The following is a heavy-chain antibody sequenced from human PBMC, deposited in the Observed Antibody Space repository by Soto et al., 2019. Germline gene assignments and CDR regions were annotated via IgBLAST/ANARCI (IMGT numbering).Heavy chain of an antibody. CDR2: ISGSGVNT. J-gene: IGHJ5*02. D-gene: IGHD3-3*01. CDR1: GFTFSSYG. CDR3: AKDRLASAGVAQFDP. V-gene: IGHV3-23*01. Sequence: GGSLRLSCAASGFTFSSYGMSWVRQTPGLGLEWVSTISGSGVNTYYADAVKGRFTISRDNSGNMLFLQMDSLRADDTAVYYCAKDRLASAGVAQFDPWGQGTLVTVSS.